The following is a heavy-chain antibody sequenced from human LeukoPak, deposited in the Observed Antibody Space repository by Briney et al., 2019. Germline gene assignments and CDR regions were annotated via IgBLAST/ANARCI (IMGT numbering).Heavy chain of an antibody. Sequence: GRSLRLSCAASGFTFSSYGMHWVRQAPGKGLEWVAVIWYDGSNKYYADSVKGRFTISRDNSKNTLYLQMNSLRAEDTAVYYCARDGIAVAGTGWFDPWGQGTLVTVSS. CDR1: GFTFSSYG. J-gene: IGHJ5*02. V-gene: IGHV3-33*01. CDR3: ARDGIAVAGTGWFDP. CDR2: IWYDGSNK. D-gene: IGHD6-19*01.